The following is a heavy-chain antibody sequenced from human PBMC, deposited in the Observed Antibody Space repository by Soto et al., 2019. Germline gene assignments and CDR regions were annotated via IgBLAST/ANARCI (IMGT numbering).Heavy chain of an antibody. J-gene: IGHJ4*02. V-gene: IGHV3-74*01. D-gene: IGHD6-19*01. Sequence: GSLRLSCAASGFTFSSYWMHWVRQAPGKGLVWVSRINSDGSSTSYADSVKGRFTISRDNAKNTLYLQINSLRAEDTAVYYCALTPLDGNYFDYWGQGTLVTVSS. CDR3: ALTPLDGNYFDY. CDR1: GFTFSSYW. CDR2: INSDGSST.